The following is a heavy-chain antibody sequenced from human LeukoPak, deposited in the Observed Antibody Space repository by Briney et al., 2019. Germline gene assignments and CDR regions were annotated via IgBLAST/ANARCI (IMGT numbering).Heavy chain of an antibody. Sequence: GASVNVSCNASGYTFTSYGYSWVRQAPGQGLEWVGWISAYNGNTNYAQKLQGRVTMTTDTSTSTAYMELRSLRSDDAAVYYCARGYCSGGSCYRNWLDPWGQGTLVTVSS. J-gene: IGHJ5*02. CDR1: GYTFTSYG. CDR3: ARGYCSGGSCYRNWLDP. V-gene: IGHV1-18*01. D-gene: IGHD2-15*01. CDR2: ISAYNGNT.